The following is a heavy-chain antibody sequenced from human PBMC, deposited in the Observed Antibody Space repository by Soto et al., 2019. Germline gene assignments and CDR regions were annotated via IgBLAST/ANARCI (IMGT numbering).Heavy chain of an antibody. CDR1: GFRFSSYG. Sequence: GGSLRLSCRTSGFRFSSYGMHWVRQAPGKGLEWVSAIGGGGASTYYADSVKGRFTVSRDNSKNTLYLQMNSLRAEDTAVYYCARHPERIAQIGWFDPWGQGTLVTVSS. J-gene: IGHJ5*02. V-gene: IGHV3-23*01. CDR2: IGGGGAST. CDR3: ARHPERIAQIGWFDP. D-gene: IGHD6-13*01.